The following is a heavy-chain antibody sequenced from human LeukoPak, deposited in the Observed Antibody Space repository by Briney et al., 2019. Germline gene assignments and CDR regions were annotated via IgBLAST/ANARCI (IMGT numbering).Heavy chain of an antibody. Sequence: SVKVSCKTSGFTFSTSAVQWVRQARGQPLEWIGWIIVGSGATNYAQSLQGRFTITRGMSTNTAYMELSSLGSEDSAVYYCAAELYGVYTDCCTFHLWGQGTLVTVSS. J-gene: IGHJ3*01. D-gene: IGHD4-17*01. CDR1: GFTFSTSA. V-gene: IGHV1-58*01. CDR3: AAELYGVYTDCCTFHL. CDR2: IIVGSGAT.